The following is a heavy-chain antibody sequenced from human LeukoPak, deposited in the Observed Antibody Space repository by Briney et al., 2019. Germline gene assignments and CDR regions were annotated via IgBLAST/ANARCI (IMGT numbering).Heavy chain of an antibody. CDR1: GFTFDDYA. V-gene: IGHV3-30-3*01. J-gene: IGHJ4*02. D-gene: IGHD3-9*01. CDR3: ARPPRYFDWLLPFDY. Sequence: GGSLRLSCAASGFTFDDYAMHWVRQAPGKGLEWVAVISYDGSNKYYADSVKGRFTISRDNSKNTLYLQMNSLRAEDTAVYYCARPPRYFDWLLPFDYWGQGTLVTVSS. CDR2: ISYDGSNK.